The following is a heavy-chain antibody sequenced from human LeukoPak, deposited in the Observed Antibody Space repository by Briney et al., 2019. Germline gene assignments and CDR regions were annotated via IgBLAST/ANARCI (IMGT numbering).Heavy chain of an antibody. D-gene: IGHD1-26*01. CDR2: IIPIFGPA. CDR1: GDTFSSYA. Sequence: SVKVSCKASGDTFSSYAFSWVRQAPGHGLEWMGGIIPIFGPANYAQKFQGRVTIVADESTSTAYMELSSLRSEDTAVYYCARGALCSVSYKSYFDYWGQGTLVSVSS. J-gene: IGHJ4*02. V-gene: IGHV1-69*13. CDR3: ARGALCSVSYKSYFDY.